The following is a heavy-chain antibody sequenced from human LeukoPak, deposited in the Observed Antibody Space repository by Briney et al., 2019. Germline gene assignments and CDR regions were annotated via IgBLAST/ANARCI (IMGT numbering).Heavy chain of an antibody. V-gene: IGHV3-30*02. CDR1: GFTFSSYG. D-gene: IGHD6-13*01. CDR2: IQYDGSNK. J-gene: IGHJ4*02. Sequence: GGSLRLSCAASGFTFSSYGMHWVRQAPGKRLEWVAFIQYDGSNKYYADSVKGRFTISRDNSKNTLYLQMNSLRVADTALFYCANFGIAEPDIVYWGQETLVTVSS. CDR3: ANFGIAEPDIVY.